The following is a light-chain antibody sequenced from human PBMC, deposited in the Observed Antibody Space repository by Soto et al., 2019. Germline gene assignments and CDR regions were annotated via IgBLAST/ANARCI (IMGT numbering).Light chain of an antibody. J-gene: IGLJ2*01. Sequence: QSVLTQPASVSGSPGQSITISCTGTSSDVGGYKYVSWYQQHPGKAPKVMIYEVSNRPSGVSNRFSGSKSGSTASLTISGLQAEDEADYYCSSYTSSTTVVFGGGTKLTVL. CDR1: SSDVGGYKY. CDR2: EVS. V-gene: IGLV2-14*01. CDR3: SSYTSSTTVV.